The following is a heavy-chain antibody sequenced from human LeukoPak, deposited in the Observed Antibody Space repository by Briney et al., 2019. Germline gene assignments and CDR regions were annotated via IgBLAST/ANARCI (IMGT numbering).Heavy chain of an antibody. CDR2: ISGSGGST. Sequence: PGGSLRLSCAASGFTFSSYAMSWVRQAPGKGLEWVSAISGSGGSTYYADSVKGRFTISRDNSKNTLYLQMNSLRAEDTAVYYCAKDLDPLNYDFYAFDIWGQGTMVTVSS. CDR1: GFTFSSYA. V-gene: IGHV3-23*01. CDR3: AKDLDPLNYDFYAFDI. D-gene: IGHD3-3*01. J-gene: IGHJ3*02.